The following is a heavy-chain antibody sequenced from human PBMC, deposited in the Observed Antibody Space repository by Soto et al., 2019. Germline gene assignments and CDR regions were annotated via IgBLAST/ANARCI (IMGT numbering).Heavy chain of an antibody. J-gene: IGHJ4*02. D-gene: IGHD3-22*01. Sequence: HPGGSLRLSCAASGFTFSDHYMDWVRQAPGKGLEWVGRTRNKANSYTTEYAASVKGRFTISRDDSKNSLYLQMNSLKTEDTAVYYCAREGPDYYDSSGYYPYYFDYWGQGTLVTVSS. CDR3: AREGPDYYDSSGYYPYYFDY. CDR2: TRNKANSYTT. V-gene: IGHV3-72*01. CDR1: GFTFSDHY.